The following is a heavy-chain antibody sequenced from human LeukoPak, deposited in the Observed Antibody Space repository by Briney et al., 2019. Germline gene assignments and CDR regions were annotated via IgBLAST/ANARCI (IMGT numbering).Heavy chain of an antibody. Sequence: GGSLRLSCAASGFTFSSYGMHWVRQAPGKGLEWVAVIWYDGSNKYYADSVKGRFTISRDNSKSTLYLQMNSLRAEDTAVYYCARDHGGRFGAFDIWGQGTLVTVSS. D-gene: IGHD3-10*01. J-gene: IGHJ4*02. CDR2: IWYDGSNK. CDR1: GFTFSSYG. CDR3: ARDHGGRFGAFDI. V-gene: IGHV3-33*01.